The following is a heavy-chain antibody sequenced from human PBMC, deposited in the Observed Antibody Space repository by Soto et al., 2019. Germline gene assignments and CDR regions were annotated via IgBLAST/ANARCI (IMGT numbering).Heavy chain of an antibody. Sequence: QVQLVQSGAEVKKPGSSVKVSCKASGGTFSSYAISWVRQAPGQGLEWMGGIIPIFGTANYAQKFQGRVTITADESTSTAYMELSSLRSEDTAVYYCARDCRGGSCYYERLGGMDVWGQGTTVTVSS. J-gene: IGHJ6*02. V-gene: IGHV1-69*01. CDR2: IIPIFGTA. D-gene: IGHD2-15*01. CDR3: ARDCRGGSCYYERLGGMDV. CDR1: GGTFSSYA.